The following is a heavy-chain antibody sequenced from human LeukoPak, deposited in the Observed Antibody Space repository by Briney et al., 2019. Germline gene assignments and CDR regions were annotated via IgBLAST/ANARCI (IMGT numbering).Heavy chain of an antibody. V-gene: IGHV3-21*01. CDR2: ISSSSSYI. D-gene: IGHD4/OR15-4a*01. CDR3: ARMPDYGDFFDY. CDR1: GFTFSSYS. J-gene: IGHJ4*02. Sequence: GGSLRLSCAASGFTFSSYSLNWVRQAPGKGLEWVSSISSSSSYIYYADSVKGRFTISRDNAKNSLYLQMNSLRAEDTAVYYCARMPDYGDFFDYWGQGTLVTVSS.